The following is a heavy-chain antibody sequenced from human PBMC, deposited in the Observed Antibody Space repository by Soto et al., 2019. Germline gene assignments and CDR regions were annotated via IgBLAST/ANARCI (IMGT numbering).Heavy chain of an antibody. V-gene: IGHV3-30-3*01. J-gene: IGHJ4*02. CDR3: ARKPMITFGGVIVSHFDY. Sequence: GGSLRLSCAASGFTFSSYAMHWVRQAPGKGLELVAVISYDGSNKYYADSVKGRFTISRDNSKNTLYLQMNSLRAEDTAVYYCARKPMITFGGVIVSHFDYWGQGTLVTVSS. CDR2: ISYDGSNK. CDR1: GFTFSSYA. D-gene: IGHD3-16*02.